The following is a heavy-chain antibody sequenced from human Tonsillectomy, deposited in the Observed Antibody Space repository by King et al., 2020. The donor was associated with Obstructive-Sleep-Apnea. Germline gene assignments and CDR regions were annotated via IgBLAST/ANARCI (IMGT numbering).Heavy chain of an antibody. J-gene: IGHJ4*02. V-gene: IGHV1-18*01. CDR3: ARGHSGTIDY. CDR1: GYTFTSYG. CDR2: ISTYNGKT. D-gene: IGHD2-8*01. Sequence: QLVQSGAEVKKPGASVKVSCKASGYTFTSYGVSWVRQAPGQGLEWMAWISTYNGKTKYAQKFQGRVTMTTDTSTSTAYMELRSLRSDDTDVYYCARGHSGTIDYWGQGTLVSVSS.